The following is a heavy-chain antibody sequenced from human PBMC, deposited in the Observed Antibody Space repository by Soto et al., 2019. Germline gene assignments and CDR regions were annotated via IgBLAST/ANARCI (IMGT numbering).Heavy chain of an antibody. V-gene: IGHV4-34*01. D-gene: IGHD3-10*01. CDR1: GGSFSGYY. J-gene: IGHJ2*01. CDR2: INHSGST. CDR3: ARGRGDGYNQHSYFYR. Sequence: QVHLQQWGAGLLKPSETLSLTCAVYGGSFSGYYWSWIRQPPGMGLEWIGEINHSGSTNYNPSLKSRVPISVGTSNNQFSLKLSAVTAADTAVYYCARGRGDGYNQHSYFYRWGRCPLVTVSS.